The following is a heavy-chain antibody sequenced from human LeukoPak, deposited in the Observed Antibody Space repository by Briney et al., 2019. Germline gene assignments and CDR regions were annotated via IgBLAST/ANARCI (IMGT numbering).Heavy chain of an antibody. CDR3: AGDRGYQLLFDY. CDR2: INPNSGGT. D-gene: IGHD2-2*01. V-gene: IGHV1-2*02. J-gene: IGHJ4*02. CDR1: GHTFTGYY. Sequence: ASVKVSCKASGHTFTGYYMHWVRQAPGQGLEWMGWINPNSGGTNYAQKFQGRVTMTRDTSISTAYMELSRLRSDDTAVYYCAGDRGYQLLFDYWGQGTLVTVSS.